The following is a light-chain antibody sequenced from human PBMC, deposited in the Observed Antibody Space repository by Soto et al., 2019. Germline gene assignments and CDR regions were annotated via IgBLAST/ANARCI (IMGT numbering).Light chain of an antibody. V-gene: IGKV3-15*01. J-gene: IGKJ4*02. CDR1: QTVWST. CDR3: RQYNKCPLT. CDR2: GAS. Sequence: EIVMTQSPGTLSVSPGERATLSCRASQTVWSTLAWYQQRPGQAPRLLIYGASTRATGIPARFSGSGSGTEVTPSTSSRQSEDFAVYYCRQYNKCPLTFGGGTKVEIK.